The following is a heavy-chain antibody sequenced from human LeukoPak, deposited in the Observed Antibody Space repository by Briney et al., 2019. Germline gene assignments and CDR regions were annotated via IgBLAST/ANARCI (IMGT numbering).Heavy chain of an antibody. CDR2: IYSDGSTT. CDR3: ASDSYNYFEF. D-gene: IGHD5-24*01. J-gene: IGHJ4*02. V-gene: IGHV3-53*01. CDR1: GFTSNY. Sequence: GGSLRLACAASGFTSNYMSWVRQAPGKGLEWISLIYSDGSTTFYADSVKGRFTISRDNSKNTFYLQMNRPRPEDTAVYYCASDSYNYFEFWGQGTLVIVSS.